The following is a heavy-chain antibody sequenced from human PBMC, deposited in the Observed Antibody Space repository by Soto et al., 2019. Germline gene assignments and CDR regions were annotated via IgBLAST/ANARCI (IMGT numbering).Heavy chain of an antibody. D-gene: IGHD5-18*01. CDR1: GFTFSNAW. J-gene: IGHJ3*02. CDR3: TTDFYGYSYGLDPVAFDI. Sequence: GESLKISCAASGFTFSNAWMNWVRQAPGKGLEWVGRIKSKTDGGTTDYAAPVKGRFTISRDDSKNTLYLQMNSLKTEDTAVYYCTTDFYGYSYGLDPVAFDIWGQGTMVTVSS. CDR2: IKSKTDGGTT. V-gene: IGHV3-15*07.